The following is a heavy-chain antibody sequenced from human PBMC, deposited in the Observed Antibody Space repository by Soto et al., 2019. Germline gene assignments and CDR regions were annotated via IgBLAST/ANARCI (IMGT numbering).Heavy chain of an antibody. V-gene: IGHV3-15*01. Sequence: GGSLRLSCAASGFTFSNAWMSWVRQAPGKGLEWVGRIKSKTDGGTTDYAAPVKGRFTISRDDSKNTLYLQMNSLKTEDTAVYYCTTDPLVAYSSSSAGNDYWGQGTLVTVSS. D-gene: IGHD6-6*01. CDR3: TTDPLVAYSSSSAGNDY. J-gene: IGHJ4*02. CDR2: IKSKTDGGTT. CDR1: GFTFSNAW.